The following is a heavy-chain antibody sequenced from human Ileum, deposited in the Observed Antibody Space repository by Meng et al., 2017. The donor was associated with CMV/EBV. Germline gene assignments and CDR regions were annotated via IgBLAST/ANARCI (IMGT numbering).Heavy chain of an antibody. CDR3: AKAAAQGLPVDL. CDR1: GVSITSKN. Sequence: LESGLVKLRRSQTLSLACTGTGVSITSKNWTRNGPATGKERVWFGRISPSGTTYANPVPSSCAIMTENKSNTQYSQKLTSGTAATTAVYYVAKAAAQGLPVDLWGQGTLVTVSS. J-gene: IGHJ5*02. V-gene: IGHV4-4*07. CDR2: ISPSGTT. D-gene: IGHD3/OR15-3a*01.